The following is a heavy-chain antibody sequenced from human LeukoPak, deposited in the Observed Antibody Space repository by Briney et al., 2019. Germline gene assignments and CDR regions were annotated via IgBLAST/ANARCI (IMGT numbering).Heavy chain of an antibody. D-gene: IGHD5/OR15-5a*01. V-gene: IGHV3-21*01. CDR3: ARDPPLVSGPVYYYYYMDV. CDR2: ISSSSSYI. CDR1: GITFSSYS. Sequence: GGSLRLSCAASGITFSSYSMNWVRQAPGKGLEWVSSISSSSSYIYYADSVKGRFTISRDNAKNSLYLQMNSLRAEDTAVYYCARDPPLVSGPVYYYYYMDVWGKGTTVTVSS. J-gene: IGHJ6*03.